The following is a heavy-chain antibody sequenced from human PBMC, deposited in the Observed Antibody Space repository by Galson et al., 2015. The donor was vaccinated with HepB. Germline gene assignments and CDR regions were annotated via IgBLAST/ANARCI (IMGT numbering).Heavy chain of an antibody. J-gene: IGHJ4*02. CDR2: FSPEDNET. Sequence: SVKVSCKVSGYSLTDLSMNWVRQTPGKGLAWMGGFSPEDNETIYPQKFQGRVTMTEDISTDTVYMELSSLRSDDTGVYYCVATPYYYDYTGYHYWGQGTPVTVSP. CDR1: GYSLTDLS. CDR3: VATPYYYDYTGYHY. V-gene: IGHV1-24*01. D-gene: IGHD3-22*01.